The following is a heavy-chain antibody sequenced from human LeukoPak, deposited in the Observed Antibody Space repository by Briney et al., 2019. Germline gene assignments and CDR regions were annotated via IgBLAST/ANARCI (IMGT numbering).Heavy chain of an antibody. CDR1: GFTFNSYA. CDR2: IAYDGSNK. V-gene: IGHV3-30-3*01. Sequence: GRSLRLYCAASGFTFNSYAMHWVRQAPGKGLERVAVIAYDGSNKYYADSVKGRFTISRDNSKNTLYLQMNSLRAEDTAVYYCAKIIRERDSSSWKYYYYYMDVWGKGTTITVSS. J-gene: IGHJ6*03. D-gene: IGHD6-6*01. CDR3: AKIIRERDSSSWKYYYYYMDV.